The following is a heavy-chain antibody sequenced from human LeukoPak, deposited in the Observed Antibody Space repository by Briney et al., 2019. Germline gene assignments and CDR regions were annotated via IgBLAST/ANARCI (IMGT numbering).Heavy chain of an antibody. J-gene: IGHJ6*02. CDR1: GGSISSGDYY. V-gene: IGHV4-30-4*01. D-gene: IGHD1-26*01. CDR3: ARDGEVGDYYGMDV. Sequence: PSETLSLTCTVSGGSISSGDYYWSWIRQPPGKGLEWIGYIYYSGSTYYNPSLKSRVTISVDTSKNQFSLKLSSVTAADTAVYYCARDGEVGDYYGMDVWGQGTTVTVSS. CDR2: IYYSGST.